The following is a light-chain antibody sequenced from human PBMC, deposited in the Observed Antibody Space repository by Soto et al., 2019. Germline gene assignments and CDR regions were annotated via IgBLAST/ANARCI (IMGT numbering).Light chain of an antibody. J-gene: IGKJ4*01. Sequence: EIVMTQSPATLSVSPGDRATLSCRASQSGSSSLAWYQQIPGQAPRLLIYDASTRSTGIPARLGASGSGTEFTLTISSLQTEAFAVYYCQKYNNWPPLTFDGRTTVELK. CDR3: QKYNNWPPLT. CDR2: DAS. V-gene: IGKV3-15*01. CDR1: QSGSSS.